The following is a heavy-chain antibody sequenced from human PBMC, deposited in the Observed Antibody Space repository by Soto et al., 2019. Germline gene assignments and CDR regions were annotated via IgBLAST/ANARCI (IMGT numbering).Heavy chain of an antibody. Sequence: EVQLLESGGGLVQPGGSLRLSCVGSGFTFISYAMNWVRHAPGKGLEWVAGISGGGDRTFDADSVKGRFTISRDNSKNTVNLQMNSLIADDTSVYYCARKVLGSTSRPDYWYFDLWGRGTLVTVSS. D-gene: IGHD3-16*01. CDR3: ARKVLGSTSRPDYWYFDL. CDR2: ISGGGDRT. CDR1: GFTFISYA. J-gene: IGHJ2*01. V-gene: IGHV3-23*01.